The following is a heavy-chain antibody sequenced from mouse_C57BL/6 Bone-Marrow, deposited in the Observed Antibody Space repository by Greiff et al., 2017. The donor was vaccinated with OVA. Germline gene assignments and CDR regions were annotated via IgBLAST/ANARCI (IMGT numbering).Heavy chain of an antibody. V-gene: IGHV1-4*01. Sequence: VKLQQSGAELARPGASVKMSCKASGYTFTSYTMHWVKQRPGQGLEWIGYLNPSRGYPKYNPKFTDKATLTADKSSITAYMQLSSLTSEDAAVYYCARATDYGREYAREDWGKGTSVTVAT. CDR3: ARATDYGREYARED. CDR1: GYTFTSYT. J-gene: IGHJ4*01. D-gene: IGHD2-4*01. CDR2: LNPSRGYP.